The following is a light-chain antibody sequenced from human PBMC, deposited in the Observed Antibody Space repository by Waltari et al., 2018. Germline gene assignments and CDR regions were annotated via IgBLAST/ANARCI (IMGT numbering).Light chain of an antibody. V-gene: IGKV1-5*03. J-gene: IGKJ2*01. Sequence: KVTHSPATRSASGGDSFTSTGRARQSISTWLAWYQQIPGEAPKRLIDKAASLESGVHSRFSGSGSRTELNLTISSMGPDDFATYYCQQYTDSPYPFGQGTKLE. CDR1: QSISTW. CDR3: QQYTDSPYP. CDR2: KAA.